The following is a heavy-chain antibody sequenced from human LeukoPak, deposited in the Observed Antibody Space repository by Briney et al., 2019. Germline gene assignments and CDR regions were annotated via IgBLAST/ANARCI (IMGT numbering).Heavy chain of an antibody. CDR2: IIPIFGTA. CDR3: ARDILPDDHSSTVVMGDY. D-gene: IGHD6-13*01. CDR1: GGTFSSYA. Sequence: ASVKVSYKASGGTFSSYAISWVRQAPGQGLEWMGGIIPIFGTANYAQKFQGRVTITADESTSTAYMELSSLRSEDTAVYYCARDILPDDHSSTVVMGDYWGQGTLVTVSS. J-gene: IGHJ4*02. V-gene: IGHV1-69*13.